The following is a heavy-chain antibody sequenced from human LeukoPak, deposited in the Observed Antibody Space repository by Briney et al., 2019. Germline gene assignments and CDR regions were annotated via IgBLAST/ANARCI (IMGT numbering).Heavy chain of an antibody. V-gene: IGHV3-30*04. CDR3: ARVGGSHDFFY. D-gene: IGHD1-26*01. CDR1: RFTFSDYL. CDR2: KSHDGIKK. J-gene: IGHJ4*02. Sequence: PGRSLRLSCAASRFTFSDYLVHWVRQAPGKGLEWVAVKSHDGIKKYYTDSVKGRFTISRDNSKNTLYLQMNSLRTEDTAVYYCARVGGSHDFFYWGQGTLVTVSS.